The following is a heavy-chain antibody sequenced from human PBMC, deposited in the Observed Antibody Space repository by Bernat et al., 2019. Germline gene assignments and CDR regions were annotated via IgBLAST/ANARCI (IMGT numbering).Heavy chain of an antibody. CDR3: ARDTIGRITMVVGVNPPVDY. J-gene: IGHJ4*02. D-gene: IGHD3-22*01. Sequence: QVQLVESGGGVVQPGRSLRLSCAASGFTFSSYAMHWVRQAPGKGLEWVAVISYDGSNKHYADPVKGRFTISRDNSKNTLYLQMNSLRAEDTAVEYWARDTIGRITMVVGVNPPVDYWGQGTLVTVSS. CDR1: GFTFSSYA. V-gene: IGHV3-30-3*01. CDR2: ISYDGSNK.